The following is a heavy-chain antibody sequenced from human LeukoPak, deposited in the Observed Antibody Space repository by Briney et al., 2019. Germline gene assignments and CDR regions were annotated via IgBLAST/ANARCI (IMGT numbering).Heavy chain of an antibody. D-gene: IGHD3-16*01. J-gene: IGHJ4*02. CDR2: TKEDGTEK. Sequence: GGSLRLSCVVSGFTFDMSTMTWVRQAPGKGPEWVAKTKEDGTEKFYVGSVEGRFTISRDNAKNSLYLQMNSLRVEDTAVYYCATGGAPGGRFENWGQGTLVTVSS. V-gene: IGHV3-7*01. CDR1: GFTFDMST. CDR3: ATGGAPGGRFEN.